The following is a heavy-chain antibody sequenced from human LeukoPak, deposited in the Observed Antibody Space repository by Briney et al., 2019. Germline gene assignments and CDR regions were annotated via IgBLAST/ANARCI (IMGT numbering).Heavy chain of an antibody. CDR2: IYHSGST. D-gene: IGHD3-10*01. CDR1: GGSISSGGYS. J-gene: IGHJ5*02. CDR3: ARGSITMARGVIWDEVGWFDP. V-gene: IGHV4-30-2*01. Sequence: SETLSLTCAVSGGSISSGGYSWSWIRQPPGKGLEWIGYIYHSGSTYYNPSLKSRVTISVDRSKNQFSLKLSSVTAADTAVYYCARGSITMARGVIWDEVGWFDPWGQGTLVTVSS.